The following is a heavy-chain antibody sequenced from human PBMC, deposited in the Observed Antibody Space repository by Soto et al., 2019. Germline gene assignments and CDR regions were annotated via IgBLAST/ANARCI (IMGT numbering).Heavy chain of an antibody. J-gene: IGHJ4*02. CDR1: GGSFSNYY. Sequence: LSLTCAVYGGSFSNYYWSWIRQPPGKGLEWIGEINQGGSTTYNPSLKSRVTMSLDTSKNRYFLKLNSVTAADTAVYYCAPVRNFDKLFSLWGQGTPVTVSS. V-gene: IGHV4-34*01. D-gene: IGHD3-9*01. CDR2: INQGGST. CDR3: APVRNFDKLFSL.